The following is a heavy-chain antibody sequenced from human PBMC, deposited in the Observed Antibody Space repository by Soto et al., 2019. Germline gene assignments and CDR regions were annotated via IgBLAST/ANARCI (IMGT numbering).Heavy chain of an antibody. V-gene: IGHV1-69*13. CDR3: ASGIQLWLRRINNGYSG. CDR1: GGTFSTYA. CDR2: IIPMFGTA. D-gene: IGHD5-18*01. J-gene: IGHJ4*02. Sequence: ASVKVSWKAPGGTFSTYAISLVRQAPGQGLEWMGGIIPMFGTANYAQRFQDRVTITADESTNTVYMELSSLRSEDTAVYFCASGIQLWLRRINNGYSGWGQGTLVTVSS.